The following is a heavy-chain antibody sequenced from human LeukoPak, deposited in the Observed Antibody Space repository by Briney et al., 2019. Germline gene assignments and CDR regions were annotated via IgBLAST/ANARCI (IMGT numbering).Heavy chain of an antibody. J-gene: IGHJ6*03. Sequence: GGTLRLSCAASGFTFNTYGMSWVRQAPGKGLEWVAVISYDGSNKYYADSVKGRFTISRDNSKNTLYLQMNSLRAEDTAVYYCAKGAGSAGTFIYYYMDVWGKGTTVTVSS. CDR2: ISYDGSNK. CDR3: AKGAGSAGTFIYYYMDV. D-gene: IGHD6-13*01. CDR1: GFTFNTYG. V-gene: IGHV3-30*18.